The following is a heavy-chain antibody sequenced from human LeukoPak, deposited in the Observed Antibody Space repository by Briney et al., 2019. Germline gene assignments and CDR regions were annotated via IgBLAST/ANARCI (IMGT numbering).Heavy chain of an antibody. CDR3: ATHLGYCSSTSCYSY. D-gene: IGHD2-2*01. CDR2: IYPGDSDT. V-gene: IGHV5-51*01. Sequence: GESLKISCKGSGYSFTNSWIAWVRQMPGKGLEWMGIIYPGDSDTRYRPSFQGQVTISADKSISTAYLQWSSLKASDTAMYYCATHLGYCSSTSCYSYWGQGTLVTVSS. J-gene: IGHJ4*02. CDR1: GYSFTNSW.